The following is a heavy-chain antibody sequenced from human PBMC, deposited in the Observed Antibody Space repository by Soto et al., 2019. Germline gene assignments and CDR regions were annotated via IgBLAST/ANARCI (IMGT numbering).Heavy chain of an antibody. Sequence: SETLSLTCTVSGGSISSGGYYWSWIRQHQGKGLDWIGYIFYSGSTYYNPSLKSRVTISVDTSKNQFSLNLSSVTAADTAVYYCARKKGYSYGPHYFDYWGQGTLVTVS. CDR2: IFYSGST. J-gene: IGHJ4*02. V-gene: IGHV4-31*03. D-gene: IGHD5-18*01. CDR3: ARKKGYSYGPHYFDY. CDR1: GGSISSGGYY.